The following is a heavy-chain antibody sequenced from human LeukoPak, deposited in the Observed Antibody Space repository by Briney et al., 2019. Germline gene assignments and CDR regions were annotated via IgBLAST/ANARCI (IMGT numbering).Heavy chain of an antibody. D-gene: IGHD1-26*01. V-gene: IGHV3-30*02. J-gene: IGHJ4*02. Sequence: GGSLRLSCAASGFTFSSYGMHWVRQAPGKGLEWVAFIRYDGSNKYYADSVKGRFTISRDNSKNTLYLQMNSLRAEDTAVYYCARDLWELPDYWGQGTLVTVSS. CDR1: GFTFSSYG. CDR2: IRYDGSNK. CDR3: ARDLWELPDY.